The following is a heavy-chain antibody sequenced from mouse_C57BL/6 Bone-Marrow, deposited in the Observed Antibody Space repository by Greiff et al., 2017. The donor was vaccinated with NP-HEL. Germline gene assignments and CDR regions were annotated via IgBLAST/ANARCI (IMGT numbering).Heavy chain of an antibody. V-gene: IGHV14-4*01. Sequence: EVKLQQSGAELVRLGASVKLSCTASGFNIKVDYMHWVKQRPEQGLEWIGWIDPENGDTEYASKFQGKATITADTYSNTAYLQLSSLTSEDTTVYYCTTDYYGSRDWYFDVWGTGTTVTVSS. CDR3: TTDYYGSRDWYFDV. CDR2: IDPENGDT. CDR1: GFNIKVDY. J-gene: IGHJ1*03. D-gene: IGHD1-1*01.